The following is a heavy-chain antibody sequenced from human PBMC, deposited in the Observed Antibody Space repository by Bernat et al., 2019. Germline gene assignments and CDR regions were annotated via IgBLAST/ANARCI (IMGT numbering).Heavy chain of an antibody. V-gene: IGHV1-69*01. CDR1: GGTFSSYA. CDR3: ARGVRVVVVVAATRHYYMDV. CDR2: IIPIFGTA. D-gene: IGHD2-15*01. J-gene: IGHJ6*03. Sequence: QVQLVQSGAEVKKPGSSVKVSCKASGGTFSSYAISWVRQAPGQGLEWMGGIIPIFGTANYAQKFQGRVTIIADESTSTAYMELSSLRSEDTAVYYCARGVRVVVVVAATRHYYMDVWGKGTTVTVSS.